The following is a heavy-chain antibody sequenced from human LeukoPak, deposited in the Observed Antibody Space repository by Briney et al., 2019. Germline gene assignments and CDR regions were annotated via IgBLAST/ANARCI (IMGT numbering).Heavy chain of an antibody. CDR3: ARSQLNYYYYYMDV. CDR1: GGSISSSSYY. CDR2: IYYSGST. V-gene: IGHV4-39*01. J-gene: IGHJ6*03. D-gene: IGHD2-2*01. Sequence: SETLSLTCTVSGGSISSSSYYWGWIRQPPGKGLEWIGSIYYSGSTYYNPSLKSRVTISVDTSKNQFSLKLSSVTAADTAVYYCARSQLNYYYYYMDVWGKGTTVTASS.